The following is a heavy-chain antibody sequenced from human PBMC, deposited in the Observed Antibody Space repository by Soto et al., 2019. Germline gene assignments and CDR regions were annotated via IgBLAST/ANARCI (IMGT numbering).Heavy chain of an antibody. J-gene: IGHJ4*02. V-gene: IGHV1-46*01. D-gene: IGHD6-13*01. CDR2: INPSDDST. CDR3: ARDPFGSWTFAY. CDR1: GYNFASNH. Sequence: QVQLVQSGAEVMEPGASVKVSFKSSGYNFASNHMHWVRQTPGQGLAWMGIINPSDDSTSYAQKFRGRVTVTRDTPTSTVYMELSGLTSEDTAVYYCARDPFGSWTFAYWGQGTLVTVSS.